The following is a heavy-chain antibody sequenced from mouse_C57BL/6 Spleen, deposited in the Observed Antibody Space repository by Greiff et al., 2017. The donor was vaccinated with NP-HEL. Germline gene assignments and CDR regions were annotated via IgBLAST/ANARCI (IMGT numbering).Heavy chain of an antibody. D-gene: IGHD1-1*01. V-gene: IGHV3-6*01. CDR1: GYSITSGYY. Sequence: DVKLQESGPGLVKPSQSLSLTCSVTGYSITSGYYWNWIRQFPGNKLEWMGYISYDGSNNYKPSLKNRFSITRDTSKNQFFLKLNSVTTEDTATYYCARVPHYYGIAMDYWGQGTSVTVSS. CDR3: ARVPHYYGIAMDY. J-gene: IGHJ4*01. CDR2: ISYDGSN.